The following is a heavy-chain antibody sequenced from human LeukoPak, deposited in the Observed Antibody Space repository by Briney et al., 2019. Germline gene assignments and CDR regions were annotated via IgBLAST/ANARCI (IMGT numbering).Heavy chain of an antibody. CDR2: IYYSRSP. J-gene: IGHJ4*02. CDR1: GGSISSYY. Sequence: PSETLSPTCTVSGGSISSYYWSWIRQPPGKGLEWIGYIYYSRSPNYNPSLKSRVTISVDTSKNQFSLKLTSVTAADTAVYYCARSGHCSGGSCYATGLVEYWGQGTLVTVSS. CDR3: ARSGHCSGGSCYATGLVEY. V-gene: IGHV4-59*08. D-gene: IGHD2-15*01.